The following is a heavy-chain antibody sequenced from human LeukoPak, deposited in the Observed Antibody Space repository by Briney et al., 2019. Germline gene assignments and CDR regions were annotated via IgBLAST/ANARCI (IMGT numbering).Heavy chain of an antibody. D-gene: IGHD1-26*01. V-gene: IGHV1-46*01. Sequence: ASVKVSCKASGYTFTSYDINCVRHAPGQGLEWMGIINPSGGSTSYAQKYQGRVTMTRDTSTSTVYMELSSLRSEDTAVYYCARGARVGVGATTDYYFDYWGQGTLVTVSS. CDR1: GYTFTSYD. CDR2: INPSGGST. CDR3: ARGARVGVGATTDYYFDY. J-gene: IGHJ4*02.